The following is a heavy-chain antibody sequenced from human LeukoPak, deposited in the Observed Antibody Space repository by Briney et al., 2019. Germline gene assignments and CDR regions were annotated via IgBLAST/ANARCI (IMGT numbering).Heavy chain of an antibody. CDR2: IYYSGST. CDR1: GGSISSYY. V-gene: IGHV4-59*12. D-gene: IGHD3-22*01. Sequence: SETLSLTCTVSGGSISSYYWSWIRQPPGKGLEWIGYIYYSGSTNYNPSPKSRVTISVDTSKNQFSLKLSSVTAADTAVYYCARGSLRYYDSSGYYYRNYYGMDVWGQGTTVTVSS. CDR3: ARGSLRYYDSSGYYYRNYYGMDV. J-gene: IGHJ6*02.